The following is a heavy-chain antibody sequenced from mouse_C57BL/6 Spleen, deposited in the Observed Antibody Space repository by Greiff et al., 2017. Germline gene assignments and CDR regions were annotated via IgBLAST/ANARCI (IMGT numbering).Heavy chain of an antibody. J-gene: IGHJ2*01. CDR1: GYTFTSYW. V-gene: IGHV1-42*01. D-gene: IGHD2-4*01. CDR3: ARDDYDEGYYFDY. Sequence: VQLQQPGTELVKPGASVKLSCKASGYTFTSYWMHWVKQSPEKSLEWIGEINPSTGGTTYNQKFKAKATLTVDKSSSTAYMQLKSLTSEDSAVYYCARDDYDEGYYFDYWGQGTTLTVSS. CDR2: INPSTGGT.